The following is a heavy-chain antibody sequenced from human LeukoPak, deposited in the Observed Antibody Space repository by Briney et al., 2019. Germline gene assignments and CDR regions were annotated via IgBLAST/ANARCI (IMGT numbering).Heavy chain of an antibody. J-gene: IGHJ4*02. V-gene: IGHV3-23*01. Sequence: PGGSLRLSCTASGFTFSNYAMSWVRQAPGKGLEWVSTISSSGGSTYYADSVKGRFTISRDTSKNTLYLRMNSLRAEDTALYYCAKGASPLDYWGQGTLVTVSS. D-gene: IGHD2-2*01. CDR1: GFTFSNYA. CDR2: ISSSGGST. CDR3: AKGASPLDY.